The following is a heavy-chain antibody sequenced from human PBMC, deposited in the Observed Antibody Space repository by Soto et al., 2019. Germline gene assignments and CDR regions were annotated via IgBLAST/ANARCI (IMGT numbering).Heavy chain of an antibody. Sequence: PSETLSLTCIASGGSISGYYWSWIRQPAGKELEWIGRIYSDGTTNYNPSLKGRGTMSVDTSKKQISLKLTSVTAADTAMYYCARARGYRSGSFGSWGQGVLVTVSS. V-gene: IGHV4-4*07. CDR3: ARARGYRSGSFGS. D-gene: IGHD5-18*01. J-gene: IGHJ5*02. CDR1: GGSISGYY. CDR2: IYSDGTT.